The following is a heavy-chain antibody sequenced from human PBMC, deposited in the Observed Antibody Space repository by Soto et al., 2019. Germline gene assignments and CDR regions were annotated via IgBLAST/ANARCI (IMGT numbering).Heavy chain of an antibody. J-gene: IGHJ6*02. CDR2: IYYSGST. CDR1: GGSISYYY. V-gene: IGHV4-59*01. Sequence: QVQLQESGPGLVKPSETLSLTCTVSGGSISYYYWSWIRQPPGKGLEWIGYIYYSGSTNYNPSLKSRVTTSVDTSKNQSSLKLSSVTAADTAVYYCARGSYYYSAMDVWGQGTTVTVSS. CDR3: ARGSYYYSAMDV.